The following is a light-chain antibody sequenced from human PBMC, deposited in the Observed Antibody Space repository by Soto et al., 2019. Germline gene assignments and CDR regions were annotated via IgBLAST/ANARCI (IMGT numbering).Light chain of an antibody. CDR2: DAS. CDR1: QSVNRY. V-gene: IGKV3-11*01. CDR3: QQRSNGPPIT. Sequence: NVLIPTPATLALSPVGPAPRSLLVSQSVNRYLVWYQQKPGQAPRLLMYDASKRATGIPARFSGSGSGTDFTLTISSLEPEDFAVHYCQQRSNGPPITFGQGTRLEI. J-gene: IGKJ5*01.